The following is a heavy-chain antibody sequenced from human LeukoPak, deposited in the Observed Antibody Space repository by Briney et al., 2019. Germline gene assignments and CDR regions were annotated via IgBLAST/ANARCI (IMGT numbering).Heavy chain of an antibody. J-gene: IGHJ4*02. Sequence: GGSLRLSCAASGFTFSNAWMSWVRKAPGTGLEWVGRIKSKPDGGAIDYAAPVKGRFIISRDDSKDMLYLQMNSLKTEDTGVYYCTRDKLELRQFDYWGQGTLVTVSS. CDR1: GFTFSNAW. CDR3: TRDKLELRQFDY. D-gene: IGHD1-26*01. V-gene: IGHV3-15*01. CDR2: IKSKPDGGAI.